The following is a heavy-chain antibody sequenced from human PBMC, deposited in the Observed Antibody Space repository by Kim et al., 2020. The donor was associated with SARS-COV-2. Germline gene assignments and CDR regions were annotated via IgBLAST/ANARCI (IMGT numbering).Heavy chain of an antibody. CDR1: GGSISSYY. CDR3: ARDRAPPRPYDFADGYYGMDV. J-gene: IGHJ6*02. D-gene: IGHD3-3*01. CDR2: IYYSGST. V-gene: IGHV4-59*01. Sequence: SETLSLTCTVSGGSISSYYWSWIRQPPGKGLEWIGYIYYSGSTNYNPSLKSRVTISVDTSKNQFSLKLSSVTAADTAVYYCARDRAPPRPYDFADGYYGMDVWGQGTTVTVSS.